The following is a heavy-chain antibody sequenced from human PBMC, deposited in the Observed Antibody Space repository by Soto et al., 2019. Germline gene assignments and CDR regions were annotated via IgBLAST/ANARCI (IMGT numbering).Heavy chain of an antibody. Sequence: GGSLRLSCAASGFTFSSYGMHWVRQAPGKGLEWVAVIWYDGSNKYYADSVKGRFTISRDNSKNTLYLQMNSLRAEDTAVYYCAREDYYDSSGYYLFDYWGQGTLVTVSS. V-gene: IGHV3-33*01. D-gene: IGHD3-22*01. J-gene: IGHJ4*02. CDR3: AREDYYDSSGYYLFDY. CDR1: GFTFSSYG. CDR2: IWYDGSNK.